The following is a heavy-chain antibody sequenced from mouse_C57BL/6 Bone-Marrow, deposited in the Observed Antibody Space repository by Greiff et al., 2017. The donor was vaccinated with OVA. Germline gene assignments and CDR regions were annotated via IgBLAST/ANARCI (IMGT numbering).Heavy chain of an antibody. J-gene: IGHJ1*03. CDR2: IDPENGDT. Sequence: EVQLQQSGAELVRPGASVKLSCTASGFNIKDDYMHWVKQRPEQGLEWIGWIDPENGDTEYASKFQGKATITADTSSNTAYLQLSGLTSEDTAVDYCTTGSPRGYFDVWGTGTTVTVSS. CDR1: GFNIKDDY. V-gene: IGHV14-4*01. CDR3: TTGSPRGYFDV.